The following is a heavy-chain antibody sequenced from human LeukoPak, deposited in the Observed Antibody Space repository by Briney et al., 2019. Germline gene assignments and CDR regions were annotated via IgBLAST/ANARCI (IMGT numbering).Heavy chain of an antibody. CDR1: GITFRDHA. CDR2: IRSKTYGGTS. Sequence: GGSLRLSCTASGITFRDHAMSWVRQAPGKGLEWLGFIRSKTYGGTSEYAASVKGRFNISRDDSKSIAYLQMNSLQTDDTAVYSCVTDSAGWHYYFDYWGQGTLVTVSS. D-gene: IGHD3-22*01. V-gene: IGHV3-49*04. J-gene: IGHJ4*02. CDR3: VTDSAGWHYYFDY.